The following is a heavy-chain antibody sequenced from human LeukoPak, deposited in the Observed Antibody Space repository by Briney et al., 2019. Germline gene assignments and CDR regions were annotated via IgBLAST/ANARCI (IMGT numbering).Heavy chain of an antibody. CDR2: INPNSGGT. Sequence: ASVKVSCKASGYTFTGYYMRWVRQAPGQGLEWMGWINPNSGGTNYAQKFQGRVTMTRDTSISTAYMELSRLRSDDTAVYYCARVKPRNSMVRGVITFPSAFDIWGQGTMVTVSS. CDR1: GYTFTGYY. CDR3: ARVKPRNSMVRGVITFPSAFDI. V-gene: IGHV1-2*02. D-gene: IGHD3-10*01. J-gene: IGHJ3*02.